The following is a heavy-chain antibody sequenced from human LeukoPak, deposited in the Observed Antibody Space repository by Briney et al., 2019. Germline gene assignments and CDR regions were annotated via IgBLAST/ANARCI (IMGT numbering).Heavy chain of an antibody. V-gene: IGHV1-2*02. J-gene: IGHJ5*02. CDR2: INPNSGGT. D-gene: IGHD3-3*01. Sequence: ASVKVSCKASGYTFTGYYMHWVRQAPGQGLEWMGWINPNSGGTNYAQKFQGRVTMTRDTSISTAYMELSRLRSDDTAVYYCVRGSYDFWSGYYGLRDEYNWFDPWGQGTLVTVSS. CDR3: VRGSYDFWSGYYGLRDEYNWFDP. CDR1: GYTFTGYY.